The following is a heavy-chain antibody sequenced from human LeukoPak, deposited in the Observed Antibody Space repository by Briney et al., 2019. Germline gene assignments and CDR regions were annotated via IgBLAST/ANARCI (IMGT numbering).Heavy chain of an antibody. CDR2: IYYSGNT. CDR1: GGSISTSGYY. Sequence: PSETLSLTCTVSGGSISTSGYYWGWIRQPPGKGLEWIAGIYYSGNTYYNPSLKSRVPISVDPSNNQFSLNLTSVTATDTAVYFCARQATIVGANDGWFDPWGQGTLVTVSS. CDR3: ARQATIVGANDGWFDP. J-gene: IGHJ5*02. D-gene: IGHD1-26*01. V-gene: IGHV4-39*01.